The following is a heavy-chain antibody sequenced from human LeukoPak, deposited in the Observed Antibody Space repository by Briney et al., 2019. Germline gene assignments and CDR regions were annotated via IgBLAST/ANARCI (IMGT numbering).Heavy chain of an antibody. J-gene: IGHJ3*02. CDR1: GGSISSYY. CDR3: ARGDYGDYHDAFDI. D-gene: IGHD4-17*01. CDR2: IYYSGST. Sequence: SETLSLTCTVSGGSISSYYWTWIRQPPGKGLEWIGYIYYSGSTNYNPPLKSRVTISVDTSKNQLSLKLNSVTAADTAVYFCARGDYGDYHDAFDIWGQGTMVTVSS. V-gene: IGHV4-59*12.